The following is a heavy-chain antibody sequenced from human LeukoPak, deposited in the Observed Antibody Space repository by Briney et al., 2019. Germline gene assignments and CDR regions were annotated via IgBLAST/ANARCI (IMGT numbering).Heavy chain of an antibody. D-gene: IGHD6-6*01. J-gene: IGHJ4*02. V-gene: IGHV1-2*02. CDR1: GYSFTGYF. CDR3: ARVTSSSGL. CDR2: INPNSGGT. Sequence: ASVKVSCKASGYSFTGYFIHWVRQAPGQGLEWMGWINPNSGGTNYAQNFQGRVTMTRDTSISTAYMELSRLTSDDTAVYYCARVTSSSGLWGQGTLVTVSP.